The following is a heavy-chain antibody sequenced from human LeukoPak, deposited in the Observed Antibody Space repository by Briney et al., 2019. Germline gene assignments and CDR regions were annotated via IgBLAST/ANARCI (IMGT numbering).Heavy chain of an antibody. CDR3: ARTNWNGGYYFDY. D-gene: IGHD1-1*01. J-gene: IGHJ4*02. CDR2: IYYSGST. Sequence: PSETLSLTCTVSGGSVNSGGYYWSWIRQPPGKGLEWIGYIYYSGSTNYKSSLKSRVTISLGTSKNQFSLKLSSVTAADTAVFYCARTNWNGGYYFDYWGQGTLVTVSS. CDR1: GGSVNSGGYY. V-gene: IGHV4-61*08.